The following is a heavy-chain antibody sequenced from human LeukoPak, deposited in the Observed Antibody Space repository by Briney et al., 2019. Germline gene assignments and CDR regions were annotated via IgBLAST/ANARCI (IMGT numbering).Heavy chain of an antibody. CDR2: IVCSGST. Sequence: SETLSLTCTVSGGSFSNFDWSCIRQSPGKGLEWVGYIVCSGSTNYNPSLRSRPHISVDTSKNQPSMRLHSGPAPDTAVYYCASHLPYWGEGTLATVPS. V-gene: IGHV4-59*01. CDR1: GGSFSNFD. J-gene: IGHJ4*02. CDR3: ASHLPY.